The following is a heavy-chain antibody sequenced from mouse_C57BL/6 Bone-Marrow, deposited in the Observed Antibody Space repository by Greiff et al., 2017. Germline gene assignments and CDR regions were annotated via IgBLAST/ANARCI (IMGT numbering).Heavy chain of an antibody. CDR2: IDPSDSYT. CDR1: GYTFTSYW. V-gene: IGHV1-69*01. J-gene: IGHJ1*03. Sequence: QVQLQQPGAELVMPGASVKLSCKASGYTFTSYWMHWVKQRPGQGLEWIGEIDPSDSYTNYNQKFKGKSTLTVDKSSSTASMQLSSLTSEDSAVYYCARSYYGSSYDWYFDVWGTGTTVTVSS. CDR3: ARSYYGSSYDWYFDV. D-gene: IGHD1-1*01.